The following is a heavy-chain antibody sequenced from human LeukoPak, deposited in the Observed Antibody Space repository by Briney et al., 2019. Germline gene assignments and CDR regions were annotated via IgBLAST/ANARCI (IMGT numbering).Heavy chain of an antibody. J-gene: IGHJ4*02. CDR1: GFTFSSYA. D-gene: IGHD6-13*01. CDR3: AKADKQYIIALDY. Sequence: GGSLRLSCAASGFTFSSYAMSWVRQAPGKGLEWVSAISGSGGSTYYADSVKGRFTISRDNSKNTLYLQMNSLRAEDRAVYYCAKADKQYIIALDYWGQGTLVTVSS. V-gene: IGHV3-23*01. CDR2: ISGSGGST.